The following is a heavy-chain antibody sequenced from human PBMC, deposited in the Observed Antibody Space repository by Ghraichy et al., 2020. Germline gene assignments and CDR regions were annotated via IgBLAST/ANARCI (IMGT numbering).Heavy chain of an antibody. CDR3: AKDFSRGTVTSPFDY. CDR2: ISYDGSNK. CDR1: GFTFSSYG. V-gene: IGHV3-30*18. Sequence: GESLNISCAASGFTFSSYGMHWVRQAPGKGLEWVAVISYDGSNKYYADSVKGRFTISRDNSKNTLYLQMNSLRAEDTAVYYCAKDFSRGTVTSPFDYWGQGTLVTVSS. D-gene: IGHD4-17*01. J-gene: IGHJ4*02.